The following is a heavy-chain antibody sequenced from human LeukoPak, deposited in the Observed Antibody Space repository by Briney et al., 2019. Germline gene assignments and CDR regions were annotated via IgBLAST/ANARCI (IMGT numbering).Heavy chain of an antibody. J-gene: IGHJ4*02. CDR1: GFTFSSYS. V-gene: IGHV3-21*01. D-gene: IGHD3-16*01. Sequence: PGGSLRLSCAASGFTFSSYSMNWVRQAPGKGLEWVSSISSSSSYIYYADSVKGRFTISRDNAKNSLYLQMNSLRVEDTAIYYCARGGMASPDYWDQGTLVFVSS. CDR2: ISSSSSYI. CDR3: ARGGMASPDY.